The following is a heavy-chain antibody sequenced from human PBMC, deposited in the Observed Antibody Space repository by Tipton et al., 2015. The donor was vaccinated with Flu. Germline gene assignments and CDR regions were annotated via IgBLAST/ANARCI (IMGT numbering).Heavy chain of an antibody. Sequence: TLSLTCTVSGGSISNDYWSWIRQPPGKGLEWIGYIYHTGNFSYNPSLKSRVTISVDTSKNQFSLKLRSVTAADTAVYYCARQPSYETFGLFLPGWFDPWGQGTLVTVSS. CDR3: ARQPSYETFGLFLPGWFDP. J-gene: IGHJ5*02. D-gene: IGHD3/OR15-3a*01. CDR1: GGSISNDY. CDR2: IYHTGNF. V-gene: IGHV4-59*08.